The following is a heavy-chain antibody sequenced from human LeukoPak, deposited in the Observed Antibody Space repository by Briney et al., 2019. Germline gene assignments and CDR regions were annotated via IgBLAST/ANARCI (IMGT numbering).Heavy chain of an antibody. J-gene: IGHJ4*02. CDR2: INHSGST. D-gene: IGHD5-18*01. CDR1: GGSFSGYY. V-gene: IGHV4-34*01. Sequence: SETLSLTCAVYGGSFSGYYWSWIRQPPVKGLEWIGEINHSGSTNYNPSLKSRVTISVDTSKNQFSLKLSSVTAADTAVYYCARGPGDTSPPFDYWGQGTLVTVSS. CDR3: ARGPGDTSPPFDY.